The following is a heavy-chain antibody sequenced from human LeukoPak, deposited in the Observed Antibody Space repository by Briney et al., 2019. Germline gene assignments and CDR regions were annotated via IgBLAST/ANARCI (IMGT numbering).Heavy chain of an antibody. Sequence: GGSLRLSCAASGFTFSSYWMHWVRQAPGKGLVWVSRIKTDGGSTYYADSVKGRVTISRDNAKNALYLQMNSLRAEDTAVYYCARDRANAMDVWGQGTTVTVSS. CDR3: ARDRANAMDV. CDR1: GFTFSSYW. V-gene: IGHV3-74*01. D-gene: IGHD5-12*01. CDR2: IKTDGGST. J-gene: IGHJ6*02.